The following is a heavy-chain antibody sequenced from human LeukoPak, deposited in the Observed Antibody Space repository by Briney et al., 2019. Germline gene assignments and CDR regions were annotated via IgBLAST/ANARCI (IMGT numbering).Heavy chain of an antibody. D-gene: IGHD3-10*01. CDR3: ARDPLLWFGEFDNWFDP. CDR2: ISWNSGSI. Sequence: GGSLRLSCAASGFTFDDYAMHWVRQAPGKGLEWVSGISWNSGSIGYADSVKGRFTISRDNAKNSLYLQMNSLRAEDTAVYYCARDPLLWFGEFDNWFDPWGQGTLVTVSS. CDR1: GFTFDDYA. V-gene: IGHV3-9*01. J-gene: IGHJ5*02.